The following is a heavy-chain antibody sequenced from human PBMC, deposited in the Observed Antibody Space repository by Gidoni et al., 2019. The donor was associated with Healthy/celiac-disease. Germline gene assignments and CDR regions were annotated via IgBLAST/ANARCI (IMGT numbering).Heavy chain of an antibody. CDR3: ARGRLGATTENY. CDR2: ISSSSSYI. V-gene: IGHV3-21*01. D-gene: IGHD1-26*01. CDR1: GFPFSSYS. Sequence: EVQLVESGGGMVKPGGSLRLSCAASGFPFSSYSMNWVRQAPGKGLEWVSSISSSSSYIYYADSVKGRFTISRDNAKNSLYLQMNSLRAEDTAVYYCARGRLGATTENYWGQGTLVTVSS. J-gene: IGHJ4*02.